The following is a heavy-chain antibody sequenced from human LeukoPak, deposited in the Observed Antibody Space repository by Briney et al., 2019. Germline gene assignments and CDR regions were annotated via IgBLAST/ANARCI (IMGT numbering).Heavy chain of an antibody. D-gene: IGHD4-17*01. CDR1: GFTFSSYS. V-gene: IGHV3-48*02. CDR2: ISSSSSTI. Sequence: PGGSLRLSCAASGFTFSSYSMNWVRQAPGKGPEWVSYISSSSSTIYYADSVKGRFTISRDNAKNSLYLQMNSLRDEDTAVYYCARSWNRYGDYATLALWDYWGQGTLVTVSS. J-gene: IGHJ4*02. CDR3: ARSWNRYGDYATLALWDY.